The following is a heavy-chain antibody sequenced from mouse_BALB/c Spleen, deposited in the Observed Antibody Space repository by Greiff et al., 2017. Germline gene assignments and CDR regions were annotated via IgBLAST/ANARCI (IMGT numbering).Heavy chain of an antibody. D-gene: IGHD2-3*01. CDR3: ARGLYDGYPG. V-gene: IGHV5-6-5*01. J-gene: IGHJ3*01. CDR1: GFTFSSYA. CDR2: ISSGGST. Sequence: EVQLVESGGGLVKPGGSLKLSCAASGFTFSSYAMSWVRQTPEKRLEWVASISSGGSTYYPDSVKGRFTISRDNARNILYLQMSSLRSEDTAMYYCARGLYDGYPGWGQGTLVTVSA.